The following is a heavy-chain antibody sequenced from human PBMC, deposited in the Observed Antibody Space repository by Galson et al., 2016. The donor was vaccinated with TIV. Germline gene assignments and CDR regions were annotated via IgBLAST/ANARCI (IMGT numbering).Heavy chain of an antibody. CDR2: TFYGSKWYN. J-gene: IGHJ4*02. CDR1: GDSVSSNSAA. D-gene: IGHD3-16*01. V-gene: IGHV6-1*01. CDR3: ARATPSVFGIIMTLDS. Sequence: CAISGDSVSSNSAAWNWLRQSPSRGLEWLGRTFYGSKWYNDYTPSVKSRITINPDTSKNQFSLQLNSVTPEDKAVYYCARATPSVFGIIMTLDSWGQGTPVTVSS.